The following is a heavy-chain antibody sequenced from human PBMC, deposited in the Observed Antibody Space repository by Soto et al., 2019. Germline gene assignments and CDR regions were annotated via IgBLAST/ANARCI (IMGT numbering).Heavy chain of an antibody. J-gene: IGHJ6*02. V-gene: IGHV1-18*01. D-gene: IGHD3-16*01. CDR2: ISHYSGNT. CDR1: GYIFVNYG. Sequence: QVQLVQSGDEVRKPGSSVKVSCKASGYIFVNYGIAWVRQAPGQGLEWMGWISHYSGNTHYASKVQGRLTMTTDTSTSTAYMGLGSLTSGDTAVYYCAMVDNYVTPTPQDVWGQGTTVTVSS. CDR3: AMVDNYVTPTPQDV.